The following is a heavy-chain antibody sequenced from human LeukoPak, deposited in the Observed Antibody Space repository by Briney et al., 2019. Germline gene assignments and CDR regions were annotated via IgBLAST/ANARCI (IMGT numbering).Heavy chain of an antibody. J-gene: IGHJ4*02. CDR2: ITGSGGNT. Sequence: GGSLRLSRAASGFTFSSDAMSWVRQAPGKGLEWVSAITGSGGNTYYADSVKGRFTISRDNSKNTLYLQMNSLRAEDTAVYYCAKTPGRGFYSSGWYVDYWGQGTLVTVSS. V-gene: IGHV3-23*01. CDR1: GFTFSSDA. D-gene: IGHD6-19*01. CDR3: AKTPGRGFYSSGWYVDY.